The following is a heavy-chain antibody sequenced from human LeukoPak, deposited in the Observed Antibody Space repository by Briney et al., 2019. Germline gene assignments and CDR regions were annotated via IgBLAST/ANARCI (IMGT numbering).Heavy chain of an antibody. J-gene: IGHJ4*02. CDR3: ARLPMRGVPYYFDY. CDR2: IRSKANSYAT. D-gene: IGHD4/OR15-4a*01. Sequence: PGGSLRLSCAASGFTFSGSAMHWVRQASGKGLEWVGRIRSKANSYATAYAASVKGRFTISRDDSKNTAYLQMNSLRAEDTAVYYCARLPMRGVPYYFDYWGQGTLVTVSS. V-gene: IGHV3-73*01. CDR1: GFTFSGSA.